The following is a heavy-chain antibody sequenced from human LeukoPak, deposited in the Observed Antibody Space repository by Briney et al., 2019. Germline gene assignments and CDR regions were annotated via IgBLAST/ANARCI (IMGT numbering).Heavy chain of an antibody. V-gene: IGHV1-46*01. CDR3: ARDYGGGSGSSEIDY. Sequence: ASVKVSCKASGYTFTSYYMHWVRQAPGQGLEWMGIINPSGGSTSYAQKFQGRVTMTRDTSTSTVYMELSSLRSEDTAVYYCARDYGGGSGSSEIDYWGQGTLVSVSS. D-gene: IGHD3-10*01. J-gene: IGHJ4*02. CDR2: INPSGGST. CDR1: GYTFTSYY.